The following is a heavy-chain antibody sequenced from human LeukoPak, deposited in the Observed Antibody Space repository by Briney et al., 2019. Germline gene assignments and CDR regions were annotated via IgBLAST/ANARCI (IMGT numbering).Heavy chain of an antibody. CDR2: ISSSSSYI. V-gene: IGHV3-21*01. Sequence: TGGSLRLSCAASGFTFSSYAMSWVRQAPGKGLEWVSSISSSSSYIYYADSVKGRFTISRDNAKNSLYLQMNSLRAEDTAVYYCARGRGYSYGPTLDYWGQGTLVTVSS. D-gene: IGHD5-18*01. J-gene: IGHJ4*02. CDR1: GFTFSSYA. CDR3: ARGRGYSYGPTLDY.